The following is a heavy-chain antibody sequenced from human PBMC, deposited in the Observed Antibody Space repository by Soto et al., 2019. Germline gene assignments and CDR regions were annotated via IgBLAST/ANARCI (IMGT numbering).Heavy chain of an antibody. Sequence: QLQLQESGPGLVKPSETLSLTCAVSGGSVSSGGNYWGWIRQSPGKGLEWIGSVHDTGTTHYNPCLTSRVTISVDTPKNQFSLNVNSVTAADTAVYYCARGLSSHSAAGVWGQGTLVTVSS. CDR2: VHDTGTT. V-gene: IGHV4-39*01. J-gene: IGHJ4*02. D-gene: IGHD6-6*01. CDR1: GGSVSSGGNY. CDR3: ARGLSSHSAAGV.